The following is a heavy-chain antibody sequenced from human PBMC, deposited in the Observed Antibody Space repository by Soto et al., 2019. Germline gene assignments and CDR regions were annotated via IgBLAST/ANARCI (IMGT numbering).Heavy chain of an antibody. CDR3: ARDLYSSSWYVRAFAM. CDR2: INPNSGGT. Sequence: ASVKVSCKASGYTFTGYYMHWVRQAPGQGLEWMGWINPNSGGTNYAQKFQGWVTMTRDTSISTAYMEVSRLRSDDTAVYYCARDLYSSSWYVRAFAMWGQGTMVTVSS. V-gene: IGHV1-2*04. D-gene: IGHD6-13*01. CDR1: GYTFTGYY. J-gene: IGHJ3*02.